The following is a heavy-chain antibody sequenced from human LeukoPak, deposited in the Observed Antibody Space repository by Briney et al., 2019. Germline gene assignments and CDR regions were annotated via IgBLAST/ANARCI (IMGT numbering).Heavy chain of an antibody. CDR1: GGSITNYY. V-gene: IGHV4-59*12. J-gene: IGHJ4*02. Sequence: SETLSLTCTVSGGSITNYYWSWIRQPPGKGLEWIGWIHYTGTTAYSPSLKSRVAISVDTSKNQFSLKLSSVTAADTAVYYCARGRPAAGTIDYWGQGTLVTVSS. CDR3: ARGRPAAGTIDY. CDR2: IHYTGTT. D-gene: IGHD6-13*01.